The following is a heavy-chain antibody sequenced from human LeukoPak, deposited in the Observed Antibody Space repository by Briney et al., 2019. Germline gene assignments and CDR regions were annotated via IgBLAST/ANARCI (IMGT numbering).Heavy chain of an antibody. J-gene: IGHJ4*02. D-gene: IGHD6-13*01. V-gene: IGHV1-2*06. CDR2: INPNSGGT. CDR3: ARGEYSSSWDHYYFDY. CDR1: GYTFTGYY. Sequence: ASVKVSCKASGYTFTGYYMHWVRQAPGQGLEWMGRINPNSGGTNYAQTFQGRVTMTRDTSVTTAYLEVSSLRSDDTAVYYCARGEYSSSWDHYYFDYWGQGTLVTVSS.